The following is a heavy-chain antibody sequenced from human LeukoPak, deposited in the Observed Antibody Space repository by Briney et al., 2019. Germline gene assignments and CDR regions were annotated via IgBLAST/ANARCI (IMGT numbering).Heavy chain of an antibody. J-gene: IGHJ3*02. CDR2: IKSKADGGTT. CDR1: GFTFSNAW. D-gene: IGHD5-18*01. V-gene: IGHV3-15*01. CDR3: TTDQTRVWIQLGRAFDI. Sequence: PGGSLRLSCAASGFTFSNAWMSWVRQAPGKGLEWVGRIKSKADGGTTDYAAPVKGRFTISRDDSKNTLYLQMNSLKTEDTAVYYCTTDQTRVWIQLGRAFDIWGQGTMVTVSS.